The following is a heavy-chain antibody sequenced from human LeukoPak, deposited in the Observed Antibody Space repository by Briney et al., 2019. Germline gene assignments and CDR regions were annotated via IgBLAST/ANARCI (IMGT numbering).Heavy chain of an antibody. D-gene: IGHD3-10*01. CDR3: ARGGSGSYSGWFDP. CDR1: GFTFTAYY. CDR2: MNPKNGGT. J-gene: IGHJ5*02. Sequence: ASLKVSCKASGFTFTAYYIHWVRQVPGQGLEWMGWMNPKNGGTTYAQNSQGKVTMTRDTSNQTAFMEITSLTSDDTAVYYCARGGSGSYSGWFDPWGQGTLVTVSS. V-gene: IGHV1-2*02.